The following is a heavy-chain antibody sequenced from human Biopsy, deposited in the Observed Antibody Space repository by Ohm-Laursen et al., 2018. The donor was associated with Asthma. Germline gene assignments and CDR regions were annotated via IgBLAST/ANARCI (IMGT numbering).Heavy chain of an antibody. D-gene: IGHD2-2*01. CDR2: IYYSGRT. CDR3: ARAVSTSSYWYFDL. CDR1: GGSINSDY. J-gene: IGHJ2*01. Sequence: SDTLSLTCTFSGGSINSDYWGWIRQPPGKGLEWIGSIYYSGRTYYHPSLESRVTISADTSNNHFSLKLTSVTAADTAVYYCARAVSTSSYWYFDLWGRGDLVTVSS. V-gene: IGHV4-39*02.